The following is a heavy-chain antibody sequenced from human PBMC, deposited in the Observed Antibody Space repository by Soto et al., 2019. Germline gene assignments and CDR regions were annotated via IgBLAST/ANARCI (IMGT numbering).Heavy chain of an antibody. D-gene: IGHD6-19*01. CDR2: IYYSGST. Sequence: SETLSLTCTVSGGSISSYYWSWIRQPPGKGLEWIGYIYYSGSTNYNPSLKSRVTISVDTSKNQFSLKLSSVTAADTAVYYCARQNRLDYSSGWSWWSDPWGQGTLITVSS. CDR3: ARQNRLDYSSGWSWWSDP. V-gene: IGHV4-59*08. J-gene: IGHJ5*02. CDR1: GGSISSYY.